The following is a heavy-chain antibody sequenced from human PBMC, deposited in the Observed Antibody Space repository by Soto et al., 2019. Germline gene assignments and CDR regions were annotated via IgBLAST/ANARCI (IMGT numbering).Heavy chain of an antibody. CDR2: ISYDGSNK. CDR3: ARERPTNYYDSSGYYLDAFDI. CDR1: GFTFSSYA. D-gene: IGHD3-22*01. Sequence: QVQLVESGGGVVQPGRSLRLSCAASGFTFSSYAMHWVRQAPGKGLEWVAVISYDGSNKYYADSVKGRFTISRDNYKNTRYLQMNSLRAEDTAVYYCARERPTNYYDSSGYYLDAFDIWGQGTMVTVSS. J-gene: IGHJ3*02. V-gene: IGHV3-30-3*01.